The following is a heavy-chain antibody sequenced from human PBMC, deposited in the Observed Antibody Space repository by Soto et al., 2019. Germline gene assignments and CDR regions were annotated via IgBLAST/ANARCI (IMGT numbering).Heavy chain of an antibody. CDR2: IYYSGST. V-gene: IGHV4-39*01. J-gene: IGHJ4*02. CDR1: GGSISSSSYY. Sequence: PSETLSLTCTVSGGSISSSSYYWGWIRQPPGKGLEWIGSIYYSGSTYYNPFLKSRVTISVDTSKNQFSLKLSSVTAADTAVYYCASFITIFGVVINYFDYWGQGTLVTVSS. D-gene: IGHD3-3*01. CDR3: ASFITIFGVVINYFDY.